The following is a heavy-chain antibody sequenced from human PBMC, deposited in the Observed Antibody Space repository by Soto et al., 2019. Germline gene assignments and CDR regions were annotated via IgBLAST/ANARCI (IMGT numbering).Heavy chain of an antibody. CDR2: VYYSGHT. D-gene: IGHD6-19*01. CDR1: GNSISSDY. V-gene: IGHV4-59*01. J-gene: IGHJ4*02. CDR3: ATASARLAPFDY. Sequence: QVQLQESGPGLVKPTETLSLTCTVSGNSISSDYWSWIRQSPGKGLEWIGYVYYSGHTNYNPSLKSRLTIPLDTSKHQFSLKLSSVTAADTAVYYCATASARLAPFDYWGQGTLVTVSS.